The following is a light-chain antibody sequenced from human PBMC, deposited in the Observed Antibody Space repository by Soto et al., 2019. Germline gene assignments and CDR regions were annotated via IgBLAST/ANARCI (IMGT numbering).Light chain of an antibody. CDR3: TSYRGSCSLEV. J-gene: IGLJ2*01. Sequence: QSALTQPASVSGSPGQSITISCTGTSSDVGAYNYVSWYQQHPGKAPKLMIYDVSNRPSGVSNRFSGSKSGNTASLIISGLQAEDEADYYCTSYRGSCSLEVFGGGTKLTVL. CDR2: DVS. CDR1: SSDVGAYNY. V-gene: IGLV2-14*03.